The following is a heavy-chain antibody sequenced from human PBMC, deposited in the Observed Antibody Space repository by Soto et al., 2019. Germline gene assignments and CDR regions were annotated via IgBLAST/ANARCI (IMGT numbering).Heavy chain of an antibody. D-gene: IGHD6-19*01. J-gene: IGHJ4*02. CDR2: IYYSGST. Sequence: PSETLSPTCTVSGGSISSYNWSWIRQPPGKGLEWIGYIYYSGSTNYNPSLKSRVTISVDTSKNQFSLKLSSVTAADTAVYYCARRSGWYRGYYFDYWGQGTLVTVSS. CDR1: GGSISSYN. V-gene: IGHV4-59*12. CDR3: ARRSGWYRGYYFDY.